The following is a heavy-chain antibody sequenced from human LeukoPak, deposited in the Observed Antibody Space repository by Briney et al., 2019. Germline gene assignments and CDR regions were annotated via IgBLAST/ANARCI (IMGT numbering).Heavy chain of an antibody. CDR1: GFTFNRYA. CDR3: ARPYSGSYYWGMDV. D-gene: IGHD1-26*01. J-gene: IGHJ6*02. CDR2: ISYDGSNK. V-gene: IGHV3-30-3*01. Sequence: GGSLRLSYAASGFTFNRYAMHWVRQAPGKGLEWVAVISYDGSNKYYADSVKGRFTIPRDNSKNTLYLQMNSLRADDTAVYYCARPYSGSYYWGMDVWGQGTTVTVSS.